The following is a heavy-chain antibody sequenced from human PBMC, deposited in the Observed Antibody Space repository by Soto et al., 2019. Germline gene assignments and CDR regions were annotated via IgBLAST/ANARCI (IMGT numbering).Heavy chain of an antibody. D-gene: IGHD3-10*01. CDR3: ARDQSFDRSYYNDF. Sequence: ASVKVSCKSSGYPFTHYGITWVRQAPGQGPERMGWISPFNGNTNYGQTLQGRVTLTTDTSTSTVYMELRSLRSDDTAVYYCARDQSFDRSYYNDFWGQGTLVTVSS. CDR2: ISPFNGNT. J-gene: IGHJ4*02. V-gene: IGHV1-18*01. CDR1: GYPFTHYG.